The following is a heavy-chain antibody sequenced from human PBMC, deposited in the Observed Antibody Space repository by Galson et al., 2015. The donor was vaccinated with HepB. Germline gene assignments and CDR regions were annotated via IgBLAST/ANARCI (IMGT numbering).Heavy chain of an antibody. Sequence: SLRLSCAASGFTFSSYWMSWVRQAPGKGLEWVANIKQDGSEKYYVDSVKGRFTISRDNAKNSLYLQMNSLRAEDTAVYYCARTYGSGRYDAFDIWGQGTMVTVSS. CDR1: GFTFSSYW. D-gene: IGHD3-10*01. CDR2: IKQDGSEK. J-gene: IGHJ3*02. CDR3: ARTYGSGRYDAFDI. V-gene: IGHV3-7*01.